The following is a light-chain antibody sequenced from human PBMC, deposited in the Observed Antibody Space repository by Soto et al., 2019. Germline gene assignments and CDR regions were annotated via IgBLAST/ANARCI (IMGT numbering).Light chain of an antibody. CDR1: QSTYNY. V-gene: IGKV1-39*01. Sequence: IQMTQSPSSLSASVGDRVTITCRASQSTYNYLNWYQQKPGKAPKLLIYSASSLQSGVSSRFSGSGSGTEFTLTISSLQPEDFATYYCQQNYSNPITFGGGTKVEIE. CDR2: SAS. CDR3: QQNYSNPIT. J-gene: IGKJ4*01.